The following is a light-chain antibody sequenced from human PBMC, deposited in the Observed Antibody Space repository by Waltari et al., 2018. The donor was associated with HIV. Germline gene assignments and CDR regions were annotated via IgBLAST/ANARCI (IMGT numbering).Light chain of an antibody. V-gene: IGKV3-15*01. CDR2: GAT. J-gene: IGKJ5*01. CDR1: QSVSSN. CDR3: QQYNKGPLGIT. Sequence: EIVMTQSPATLSVSPGGRATLFCRASQSVSSNLAWYQQKPGQGPRLRIYGATTRATGFPARFGGSGSGTEFTLTISSLQSEDFGVYYCQQYNKGPLGITFGQGTRLEI.